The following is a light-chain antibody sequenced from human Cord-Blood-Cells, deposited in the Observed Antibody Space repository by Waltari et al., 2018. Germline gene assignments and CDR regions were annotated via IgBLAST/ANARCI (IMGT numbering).Light chain of an antibody. CDR3: QQYNSYSPWT. CDR2: KAS. J-gene: IGKJ1*01. CDR1: QSISSW. Sequence: DIQMTQSPSTLSASVGDRVIITCRASQSISSWLAWYQQKPGKAPKLLIYKASSLESGVPSRFIGSGSGTEFTLTISSLQPDDFATYYCQQYNSYSPWTFGQGTKVEIK. V-gene: IGKV1-5*03.